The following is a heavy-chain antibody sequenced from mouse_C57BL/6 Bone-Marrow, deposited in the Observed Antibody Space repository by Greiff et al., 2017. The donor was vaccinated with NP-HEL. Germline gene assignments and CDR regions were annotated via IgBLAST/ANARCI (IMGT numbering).Heavy chain of an antibody. Sequence: QVQLKQPGAELVKPGASVKLSCKASGYTFTSYLMHWVKQRPGRGLEWIGRIDPNSGGTKYNEKFKSKATLTVDKPSSTAYMQLNSLTSEDSSVYYWSRYYCGSSSFDYWGQGTTLTVSS. J-gene: IGHJ2*01. D-gene: IGHD1-1*01. CDR2: IDPNSGGT. V-gene: IGHV1-72*01. CDR1: GYTFTSYL. CDR3: SRYYCGSSSFDY.